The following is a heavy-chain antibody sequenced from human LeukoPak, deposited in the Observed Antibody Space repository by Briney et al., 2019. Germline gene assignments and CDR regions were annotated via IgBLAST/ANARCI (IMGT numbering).Heavy chain of an antibody. D-gene: IGHD3-22*01. CDR3: ARGGYFDSSGYRDFDY. Sequence: ASETLSLTCTVSGYSISSGYYWGWIRQPPGKGLEWIGEINHSGSTNYNPSLKSRVTISVDTSKNQFSLKLSSVTAADTAVYYRARGGYFDSSGYRDFDYWGQGTLVTVSS. V-gene: IGHV4-38-2*02. CDR1: GYSISSGYY. CDR2: INHSGST. J-gene: IGHJ4*02.